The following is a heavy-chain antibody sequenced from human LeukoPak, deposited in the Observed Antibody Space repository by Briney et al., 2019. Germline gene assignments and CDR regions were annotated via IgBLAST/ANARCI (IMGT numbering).Heavy chain of an antibody. CDR1: GFTFSSYA. J-gene: IGHJ6*04. V-gene: IGHV3-30*04. CDR3: ARENSSGWYNYGMDV. Sequence: GGSLRVSCAASGFTFSSYAMHWVRQAPGKGLEWVAVISYDGSKKYYADSVKGRFTISRDNSENTLYLQMNSLRAEDTAVYYCARENSSGWYNYGMDVWGKGTTVTVSS. CDR2: ISYDGSKK. D-gene: IGHD6-19*01.